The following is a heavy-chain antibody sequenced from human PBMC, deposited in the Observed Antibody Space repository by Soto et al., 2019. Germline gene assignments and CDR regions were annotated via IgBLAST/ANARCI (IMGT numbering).Heavy chain of an antibody. CDR2: IIPIFGTA. V-gene: IGHV1-69*13. D-gene: IGHD1-26*01. Sequence: SPVKVSCKASGYTFTSYAISWVRQAPGQGLEWMGGIIPIFGTANYEQKFQGRVTITADESTSTAYMELRSRRSEDTAVYYGARADWEQYYFDYWGQGTLVTVSS. CDR1: GYTFTSYA. J-gene: IGHJ4*02. CDR3: ARADWEQYYFDY.